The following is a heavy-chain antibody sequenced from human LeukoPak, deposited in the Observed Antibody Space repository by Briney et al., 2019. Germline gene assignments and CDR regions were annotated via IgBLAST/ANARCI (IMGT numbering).Heavy chain of an antibody. Sequence: SGGSLRLSCAASGFTFSSHWMSWVRQAPGKGLEWVANIKQDGSEKYYVDSVKGRFTISRDNAKDSLYLQVNSLRAEDTAVYYCARARFSYGHYYFDYWGQGTLVTVSS. D-gene: IGHD5-18*01. V-gene: IGHV3-7*04. CDR1: GFTFSSHW. CDR3: ARARFSYGHYYFDY. J-gene: IGHJ4*02. CDR2: IKQDGSEK.